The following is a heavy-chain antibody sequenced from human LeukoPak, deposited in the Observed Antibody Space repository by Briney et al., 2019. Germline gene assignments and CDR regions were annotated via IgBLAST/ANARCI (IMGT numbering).Heavy chain of an antibody. D-gene: IGHD3-22*01. J-gene: IGHJ4*02. V-gene: IGHV3-23*01. CDR3: AKKGLSYYYDCSCYYTPWSYFDY. CDR1: GFTFSSYA. CDR2: ISGSGGST. Sequence: GGSLRLSCAASGFTFSSYAMSWVRQAPGKGLEWVSAISGSGGSTYYADSVKGRFTISRDNSKNTLYLQMNSLRAEDTAVYYCAKKGLSYYYDCSCYYTPWSYFDYWGQGTLVTVSS.